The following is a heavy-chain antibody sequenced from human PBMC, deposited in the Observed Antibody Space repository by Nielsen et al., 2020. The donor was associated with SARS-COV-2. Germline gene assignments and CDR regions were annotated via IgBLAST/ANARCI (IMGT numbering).Heavy chain of an antibody. Sequence: SETLSLTCTVSGGSISSYYWSWIRQPPGKGLEWIGYIYYSGSTNYNPSLKSRVTISVDTSKNQFSLKLSSVTAADTAVYYCARMYYYDSSGYYGTDAFDIWGQGTMVTVSS. V-gene: IGHV4-59*13. CDR3: ARMYYYDSSGYYGTDAFDI. CDR1: GGSISSYY. J-gene: IGHJ3*02. D-gene: IGHD3-22*01. CDR2: IYYSGST.